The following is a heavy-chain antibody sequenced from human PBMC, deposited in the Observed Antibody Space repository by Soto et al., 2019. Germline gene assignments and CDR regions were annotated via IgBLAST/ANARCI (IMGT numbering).Heavy chain of an antibody. Sequence: PGESLKISCQGSGYRFTSYWISWVRQMPGKGLEWMGRIDPSDSYTNYSPSFQGHVTISADKSISTAYLQWSSLKASDTAMYYCASSPRGYCSSTSCRELGNYYGMDVWGQGTTVTV. CDR2: IDPSDSYT. V-gene: IGHV5-10-1*01. J-gene: IGHJ6*02. CDR1: GYRFTSYW. D-gene: IGHD2-2*01. CDR3: ASSPRGYCSSTSCRELGNYYGMDV.